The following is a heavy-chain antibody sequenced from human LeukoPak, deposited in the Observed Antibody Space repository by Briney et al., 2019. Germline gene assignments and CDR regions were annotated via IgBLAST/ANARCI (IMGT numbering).Heavy chain of an antibody. CDR2: IYYSGST. J-gene: IGHJ5*02. V-gene: IGHV4-59*01. Sequence: SETLSLTCTVSGGSISSYYWSWIRQPPGKGLEWIGYIYYSGSTNYNPSLKSRVTISVDTSKNQFSLKLSSVTAADTAVYYCARVRGAVAGMEFDLWGQGTLVTVSS. D-gene: IGHD6-19*01. CDR1: GGSISSYY. CDR3: ARVRGAVAGMEFDL.